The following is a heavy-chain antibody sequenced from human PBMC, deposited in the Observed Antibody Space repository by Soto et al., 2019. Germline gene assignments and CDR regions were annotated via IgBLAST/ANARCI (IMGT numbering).Heavy chain of an antibody. D-gene: IGHD6-13*01. V-gene: IGHV1-18*01. Sequence: ASVKVSCKASGYTFTSYGISWVRRAPGQGLEWMGWISAYNGNTNYAQKLQGRVTMTTDTSTSTAYMELRSLRSDDTAVYYCARDRGACIAAAGTEDFDYWGQGTLVTVSS. J-gene: IGHJ4*02. CDR2: ISAYNGNT. CDR1: GYTFTSYG. CDR3: ARDRGACIAAAGTEDFDY.